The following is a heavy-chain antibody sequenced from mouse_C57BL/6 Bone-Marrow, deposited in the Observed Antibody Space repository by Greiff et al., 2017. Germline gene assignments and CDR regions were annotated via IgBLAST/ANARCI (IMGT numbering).Heavy chain of an antibody. V-gene: IGHV2-2*01. D-gene: IGHD2-3*01. CDR1: GFSLTSYG. J-gene: IGHJ3*01. CDR2: IWSGGST. Sequence: VQLQQSGPGLVQPSQSLSITCTVSGFSLTSYGVHWVRQSPGKGLEWLGVIWSGGSTDYNAAFISRLSISKDNSKSQVFFKMNSLQADDTAIYYCARKRDGYYPAWFAYWGQGTLVTVSA. CDR3: ARKRDGYYPAWFAY.